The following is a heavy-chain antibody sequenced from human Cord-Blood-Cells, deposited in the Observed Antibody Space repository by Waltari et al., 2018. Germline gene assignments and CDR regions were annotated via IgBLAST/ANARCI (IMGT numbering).Heavy chain of an antibody. Sequence: QVQLQESGPGLVKPSQTLSLTCTVSGGSISSGSYYWSWIRQPAGKGLEWIGYIYTSGGTNYNPSLKRRVTISVDTSKSQFSLKLSAVTAADTAVYYCAREVELGFDPWGQGTLVTVSS. J-gene: IGHJ5*02. CDR2: IYTSGGT. CDR1: GGSISSGSYY. D-gene: IGHD1-7*01. CDR3: AREVELGFDP. V-gene: IGHV4-61*09.